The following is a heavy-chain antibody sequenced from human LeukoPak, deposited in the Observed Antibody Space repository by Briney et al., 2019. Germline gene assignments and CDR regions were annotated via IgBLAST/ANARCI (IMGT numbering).Heavy chain of an antibody. V-gene: IGHV3-15*01. Sequence: GGSLRLSCAASGFPFSNAWMNWVRQAPGKGLEWVGHIKRKTDGGATDYAAPVKGRLTISRDDSKNTLYLQMNSLKTEDTAVYYCTTPFFVVPSSWGQGALVTVSS. CDR2: IKRKTDGGAT. D-gene: IGHD3-16*02. CDR3: TTPFFVVPSS. CDR1: GFPFSNAW. J-gene: IGHJ5*02.